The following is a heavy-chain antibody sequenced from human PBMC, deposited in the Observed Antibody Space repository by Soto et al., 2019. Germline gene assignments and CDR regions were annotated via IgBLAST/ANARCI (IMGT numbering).Heavy chain of an antibody. V-gene: IGHV4-39*01. CDR1: GASVSRIGFH. J-gene: IGHJ4*02. Sequence: SETLFLTCAVSGASVSRIGFHWGWIRQPPGQGLEWIGSIYDAGTTFYNPSLKSRVTISADTSKNHFSLRLSSVTAADTAVYYCARRGSGHTFDYWGQGTLV. D-gene: IGHD3-10*01. CDR2: IYDAGTT. CDR3: ARRGSGHTFDY.